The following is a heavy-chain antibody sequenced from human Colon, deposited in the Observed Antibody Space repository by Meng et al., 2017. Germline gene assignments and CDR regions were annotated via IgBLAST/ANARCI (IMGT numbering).Heavy chain of an antibody. CDR1: GTSISRSNW. D-gene: IGHD3-10*01. CDR2: IYHIGST. Sequence: QVQLQEAAPGLVKPSGTLSLTCAVSGTSISRSNWWTWVRQAPGKGLEWIGEIYHIGSTNYNPSLKSRVTILVDESKNEFSLKLTSVTAADTAVYYCARENDSGNSYDHWGRGTLVTVSS. CDR3: ARENDSGNSYDH. V-gene: IGHV4-4*02. J-gene: IGHJ4*02.